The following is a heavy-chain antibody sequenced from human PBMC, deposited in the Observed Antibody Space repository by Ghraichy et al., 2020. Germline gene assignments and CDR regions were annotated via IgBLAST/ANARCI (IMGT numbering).Heavy chain of an antibody. V-gene: IGHV1-24*01. CDR2: IDPEFGET. CDR3: ATAIGYCTSSNCYLAY. CDR1: GYTLTDLS. D-gene: IGHD2-2*01. J-gene: IGHJ4*02. Sequence: ASVKVSCKFSGYTLTDLSIHWVRQAPGKGLEWMGGIDPEFGETTYSQKFKGRVTMTEDTSADTGYMELSNLTSEDTAVYFCATAIGYCTSSNCYLAYWGQGTLVTVSS.